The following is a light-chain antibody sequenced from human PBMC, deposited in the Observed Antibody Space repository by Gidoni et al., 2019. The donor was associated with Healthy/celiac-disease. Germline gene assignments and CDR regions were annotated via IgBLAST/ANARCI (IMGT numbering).Light chain of an antibody. CDR2: AAS. CDR1: QGISSA. Sequence: AIQLHPSPSSLSASVGDRVTITCRASQGISSALAWYQQKPGKAPKLLIYAASSLESGVPSRFSGSGSGTDFTLTISSLQPEDFATYYCQQFNSYPITFGQGTRLEIK. J-gene: IGKJ5*01. CDR3: QQFNSYPIT. V-gene: IGKV1-13*02.